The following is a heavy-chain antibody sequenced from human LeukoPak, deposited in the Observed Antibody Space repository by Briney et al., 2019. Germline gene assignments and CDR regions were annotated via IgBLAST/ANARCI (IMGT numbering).Heavy chain of an antibody. CDR2: INSDGSWT. V-gene: IGHV3-74*01. CDR1: GSYW. Sequence: GGSLRLSCAASGSYWMHWVRQAPGKGLVWVSHINSDGSWTSHADSVKGRFTISRDNVKNTLYMEMNSLRAEDTAVYYCVRDLGGRSGHWGQGTLVTVSS. J-gene: IGHJ4*02. CDR3: VRDLGGRSGH. D-gene: IGHD1-26*01.